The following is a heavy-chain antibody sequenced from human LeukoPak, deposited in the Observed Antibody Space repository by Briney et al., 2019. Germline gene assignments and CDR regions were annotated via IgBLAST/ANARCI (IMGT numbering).Heavy chain of an antibody. CDR3: ARLGRKGWYGWFDP. CDR2: MNPNSGNT. V-gene: IGHV1-8*01. D-gene: IGHD6-19*01. J-gene: IGHJ5*02. Sequence: GASVKVSCKASGYTFTSYDINWVRQATGQGLEWMGWMNPNSGNTGYAQKFQGRVTMTRNTSISTAYMELSGLRSEDTAVYYCARLGRKGWYGWFDPWGQGTLVTVSS. CDR1: GYTFTSYD.